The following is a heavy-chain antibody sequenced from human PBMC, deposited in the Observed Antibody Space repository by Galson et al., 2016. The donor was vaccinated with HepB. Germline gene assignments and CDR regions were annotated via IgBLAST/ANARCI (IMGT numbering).Heavy chain of an antibody. CDR2: IYYTGTT. D-gene: IGHD3-22*01. CDR1: GGPITNSNFH. V-gene: IGHV4-39*01. CDR3: ARHYDSSGYYYGDGFDI. J-gene: IGHJ3*02. Sequence: SETLSLTCTVSGGPITNSNFHWAWIRQPPGKGLEWIGTIYYTGTTYYNPSLKNRLTISVDTSKNHFSLELNSVTATDASVYFCARHYDSSGYYYGDGFDIWGQGTMVTVSS.